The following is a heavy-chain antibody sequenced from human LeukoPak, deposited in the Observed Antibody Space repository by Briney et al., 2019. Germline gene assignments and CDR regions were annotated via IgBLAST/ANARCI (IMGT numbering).Heavy chain of an antibody. V-gene: IGHV1-18*01. Sequence: ASVKVSCKASGYTFTSYGISWVRQAPGQGLEWMGWISAYNGNTNYAQKLQGRVTMTTDTSTSTAYMELRSLRSDDTAVYYCAKVAAAGTGGLYYFDYWGQGTLVTVSS. CDR3: AKVAAAGTGGLYYFDY. CDR1: GYTFTSYG. CDR2: ISAYNGNT. J-gene: IGHJ4*02. D-gene: IGHD6-13*01.